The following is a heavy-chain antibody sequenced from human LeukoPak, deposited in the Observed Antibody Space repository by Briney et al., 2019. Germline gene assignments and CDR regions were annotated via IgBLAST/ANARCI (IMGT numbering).Heavy chain of an antibody. CDR1: GYSFTSYW. CDR2: IFPSDSDT. J-gene: IGHJ4*02. CDR3: ARRRGIDYDY. D-gene: IGHD5-12*01. Sequence: GESLKISCKGSGYSFTSYWIGWVRQMPGEGLEWMGIIFPSDSDTRYSPSFQGQVTISADKSISTAYLQWSSLKASDTAIYYCARRRGIDYDYWGQGTLVTVSS. V-gene: IGHV5-51*01.